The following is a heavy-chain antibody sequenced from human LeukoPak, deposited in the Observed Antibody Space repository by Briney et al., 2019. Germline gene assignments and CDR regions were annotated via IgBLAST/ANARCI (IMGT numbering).Heavy chain of an antibody. V-gene: IGHV3-33*01. CDR3: ARGIIQLWFIDY. Sequence: GRSLRLSCAASGFTFSSYGMHWVRQAPGKGLEWVAVIWYDGSNKYYADSVKGRFTISRDNSKNTLYLQMNSLRAEDTAVYYCARGIIQLWFIDYWGQETLVTVSS. D-gene: IGHD5-18*01. CDR1: GFTFSSYG. CDR2: IWYDGSNK. J-gene: IGHJ4*02.